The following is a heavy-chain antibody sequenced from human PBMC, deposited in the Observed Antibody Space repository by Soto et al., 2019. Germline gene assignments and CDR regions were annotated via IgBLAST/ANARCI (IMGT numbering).Heavy chain of an antibody. CDR1: GFTFSSYA. J-gene: IGHJ5*02. CDR2: ISGSGGST. Sequence: EVQLLESGGGLVQPGGSLRLSCAASGFTFSSYAMSWVRQAPGKGLDWVSAISGSGGSTYYADSVKGRFTISRDNSKNTLYLQMNSLRAEATAVYYCEKDLSSSYPNWFDPWGQGALVTVSS. CDR3: EKDLSSSYPNWFDP. D-gene: IGHD6-13*01. V-gene: IGHV3-23*01.